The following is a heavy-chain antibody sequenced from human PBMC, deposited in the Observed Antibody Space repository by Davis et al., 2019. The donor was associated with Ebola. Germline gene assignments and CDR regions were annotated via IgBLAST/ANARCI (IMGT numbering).Heavy chain of an antibody. Sequence: GESLKISCAASGFTLNSCAMFWVRQAPGKGLEWVATISFDGTNKFYTDSVRGRFTISRDNSKNTLYLQMNGLRVEDTAIYYCAKDNRNIWSEVWGQGTMVTVSS. J-gene: IGHJ3*01. CDR2: ISFDGTNK. CDR1: GFTLNSCA. CDR3: AKDNRNIWSEV. D-gene: IGHD2/OR15-2a*01. V-gene: IGHV3-30*18.